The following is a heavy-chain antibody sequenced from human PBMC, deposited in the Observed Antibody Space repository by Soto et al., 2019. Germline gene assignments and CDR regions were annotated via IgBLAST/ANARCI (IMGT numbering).Heavy chain of an antibody. Sequence: EVQLVESGEGLVQPGGSLRLSCAASGFTFSNYAMHWVRQAPGKGLEYVSAISGNGFSTYYGDSVRGRFIISRDNSKNQLYLQMGSLRAEDMAVYYCASGPSTVATWLDYWGQGTLVTVSS. CDR3: ASGPSTVATWLDY. J-gene: IGHJ4*02. CDR1: GFTFSNYA. V-gene: IGHV3-64*02. D-gene: IGHD4-17*01. CDR2: ISGNGFST.